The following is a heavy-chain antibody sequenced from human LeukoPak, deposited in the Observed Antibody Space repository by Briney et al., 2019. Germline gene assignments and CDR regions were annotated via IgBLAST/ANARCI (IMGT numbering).Heavy chain of an antibody. J-gene: IGHJ4*02. CDR3: ARGGPDDSSGYYYYFDY. V-gene: IGHV3-20*04. Sequence: GGSLRLSCAASGFTFDDYGMSWVRQAPGKGLEWVSGINWNGGSTGYADSVKGRFTISRDNAKNSLYLQMNSLRAEDTALYYCARGGPDDSSGYYYYFDYWGQGTLVTVSS. CDR2: INWNGGST. CDR1: GFTFDDYG. D-gene: IGHD3-22*01.